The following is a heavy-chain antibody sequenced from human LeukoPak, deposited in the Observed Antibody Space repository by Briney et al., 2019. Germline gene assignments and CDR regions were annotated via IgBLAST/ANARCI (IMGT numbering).Heavy chain of an antibody. V-gene: IGHV4-34*01. CDR3: ARGYYYDSSGYYYAF. CDR1: GGSSSGYY. CDR2: INHSGST. J-gene: IGHJ4*02. Sequence: SETLSLTCAVYGGSSSGYYWSWIRQPPGKGLEWIGEINHSGSTNYNPSLKSRVTISVDTSKNHFSLKLNSVTAADTAVYYCARGYYYDSSGYYYAFWGQGTLVTVSS. D-gene: IGHD3-22*01.